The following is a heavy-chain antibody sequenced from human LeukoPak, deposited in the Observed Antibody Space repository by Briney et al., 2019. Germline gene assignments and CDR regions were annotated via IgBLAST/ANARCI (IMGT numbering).Heavy chain of an antibody. CDR3: ARGDEYSSSSVSYYGMDV. D-gene: IGHD6-6*01. Sequence: ASVKVSCKASGYTFTSYDINGVRPATGQGREWMGWMNPNSGKTGNAQKFQGRVAMTRNTSISTAYMELSSLRSEDTAVYYCARGDEYSSSSVSYYGMDVWGQGTTVTVSS. J-gene: IGHJ6*02. V-gene: IGHV1-8*01. CDR2: MNPNSGKT. CDR1: GYTFTSYD.